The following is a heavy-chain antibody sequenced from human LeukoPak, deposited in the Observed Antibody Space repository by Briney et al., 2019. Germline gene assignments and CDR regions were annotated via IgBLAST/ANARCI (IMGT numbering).Heavy chain of an antibody. D-gene: IGHD2-21*01. V-gene: IGHV4-59*01. J-gene: IGHJ4*02. Sequence: PSETLSLTCTGSGGFNFHYYWSSIRQPPGKGLEWIGYIFYSGSTDYNPSLTSRVTISVDTSKNHFSLKLSSVTAADTAVYDGARLSGDCYIPLYWGQGTLVTVSS. CDR3: ARLSGDCYIPLY. CDR2: IFYSGST. CDR1: GGFNFHYY.